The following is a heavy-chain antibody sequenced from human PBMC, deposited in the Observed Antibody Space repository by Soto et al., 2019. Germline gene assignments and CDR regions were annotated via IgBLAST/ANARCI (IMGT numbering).Heavy chain of an antibody. D-gene: IGHD1-7*01. CDR3: GKGGETTLPFPS. J-gene: IGHJ5*02. V-gene: IGHV3-33*06. Sequence: QVQLVESGGGVVQPGRSLRLSCAASGFTFSSYGMHWVRQAPGKGLEWVAVIWYDGSDKFYADSVKGRFTISRDNSKNTLYLKMHGCAAEDPAVFYWGKGGETTLPFPSWGKETLVPFS. CDR1: GFTFSSYG. CDR2: IWYDGSDK.